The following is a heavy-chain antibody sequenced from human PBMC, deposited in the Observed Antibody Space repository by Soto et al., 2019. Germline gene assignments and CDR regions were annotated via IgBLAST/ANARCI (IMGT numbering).Heavy chain of an antibody. J-gene: IGHJ6*02. CDR2: LSSNGIGT. V-gene: IGHV3-64D*06. Sequence: GGSLRLSCSGSGFTVSSFGMHWVRQAPGTGLEHVSTLSSNGIGTYYADSVKGRFTFSRDTSKNTLYLQMSSLRTTDTAVYYCVKDMGQAAVGIRYPYGLVILGLGTTVTVS. D-gene: IGHD6-13*01. CDR3: VKDMGQAAVGIRYPYGLVI. CDR1: GFTVSSFG.